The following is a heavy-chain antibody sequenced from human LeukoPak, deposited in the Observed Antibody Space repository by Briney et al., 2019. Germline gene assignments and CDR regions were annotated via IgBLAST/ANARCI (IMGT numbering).Heavy chain of an antibody. J-gene: IGHJ4*02. D-gene: IGHD6-25*01. CDR3: ARDLGSFYFDY. V-gene: IGHV3-23*01. Sequence: GGSLRLSCAASGFTFSSYGMSWVRQAPGKGPEWVSAISGSGGSTYYADSVKGRFTISRDNAKNSLYLQMNSLRAEDTAVYYCARDLGSFYFDYWGQGTLVTVSP. CDR1: GFTFSSYG. CDR2: ISGSGGST.